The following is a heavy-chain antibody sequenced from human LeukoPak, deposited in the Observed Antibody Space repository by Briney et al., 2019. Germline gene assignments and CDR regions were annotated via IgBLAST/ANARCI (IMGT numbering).Heavy chain of an antibody. CDR3: AKDRTETTVTIDY. V-gene: IGHV3-23*01. J-gene: IGHJ4*02. D-gene: IGHD4-17*01. Sequence: GGSLRLSCEASGCTFSSYSMTWVRQAPGKGLEWVSVISGSDGNTYYADSVKGRFTISRDNSKNTLYLQLSSLRAEDTAVYYCAKDRTETTVTIDYWGQGTLVTVSS. CDR1: GCTFSSYS. CDR2: ISGSDGNT.